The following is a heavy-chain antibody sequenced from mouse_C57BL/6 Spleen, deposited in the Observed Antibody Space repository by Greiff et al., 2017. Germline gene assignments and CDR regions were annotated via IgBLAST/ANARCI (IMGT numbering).Heavy chain of an antibody. V-gene: IGHV1-53*01. CDR3: AGTSEVATGAMDY. Sequence: VQLQQPGAELVKPGASVKLSCKASGYTFTGYWMHWVKQRPGQGLEWIGDIDPSNGGTNYHQQFTGKATLTVDKSSSTAYMQLSSQTSEDSAVDYCAGTSEVATGAMDYWGQGTSVTVSS. D-gene: IGHD1-1*01. CDR2: IDPSNGGT. J-gene: IGHJ4*01. CDR1: GYTFTGYW.